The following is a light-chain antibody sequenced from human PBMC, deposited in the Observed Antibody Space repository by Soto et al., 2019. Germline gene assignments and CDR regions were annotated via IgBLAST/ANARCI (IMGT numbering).Light chain of an antibody. CDR2: SNN. Sequence: QSVLTQPPSASGAPGQRVTISCSGSSSNIGSNTVNWYQQHPGTPPKLLIYSNNQRPSGVPDRFSGSKSGTSASLAISGLQSEDEADYYCAAWDDSLHVVFGGGTKLTVL. CDR3: AAWDDSLHVV. V-gene: IGLV1-44*01. CDR1: SSNIGSNT. J-gene: IGLJ2*01.